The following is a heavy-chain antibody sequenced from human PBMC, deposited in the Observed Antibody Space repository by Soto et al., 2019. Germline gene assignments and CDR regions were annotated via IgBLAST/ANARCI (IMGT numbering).Heavy chain of an antibody. CDR3: TRDLGT. CDR2: INSDGSTT. J-gene: IGHJ4*02. CDR1: GLTFNSYW. D-gene: IGHD1-26*01. Sequence: EVQLVESGGGLVQPGGSLRLSCAASGLTFNSYWLHWVRQAPGQGLVWVSRINSDGSTTSYADSVKGRFTISRDNAKNTLFLQMNSLRAGVTAMYYCTRDLGTWGEGTLVTVSS. V-gene: IGHV3-74*01.